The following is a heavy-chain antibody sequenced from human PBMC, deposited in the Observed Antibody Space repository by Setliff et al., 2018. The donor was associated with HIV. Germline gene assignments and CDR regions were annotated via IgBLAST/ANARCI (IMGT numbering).Heavy chain of an antibody. D-gene: IGHD3-22*01. CDR3: ATYHYYDSSAYFIDLYYLDY. Sequence: ASVKVSCKSSGYIFTDYCMHWVRQAPGQELGWMGRINPNSGGTNYAQKFQGRVTMTRDTSISTAYTELSSLRSEDTAVYYCATYHYYDSSAYFIDLYYLDYWGQGTLVTVSS. CDR2: INPNSGGT. CDR1: GYIFTDYC. V-gene: IGHV1-2*06. J-gene: IGHJ4*02.